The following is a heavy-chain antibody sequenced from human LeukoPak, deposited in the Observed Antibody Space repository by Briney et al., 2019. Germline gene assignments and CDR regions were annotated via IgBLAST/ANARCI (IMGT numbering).Heavy chain of an antibody. CDR3: ARMGIAMVRGVPNWFDP. J-gene: IGHJ5*02. D-gene: IGHD3-10*01. Sequence: SETLSLTCTVSGGSNSSSSYYRGWIHHPPGNGLEWVGRIYYSGRTYYNPSLKSRVTISVDTSKNQFSLKLSSVTAADTAVYYCARMGIAMVRGVPNWFDPWGQGTLVTVSS. V-gene: IGHV4-39*07. CDR1: GGSNSSSSYY. CDR2: IYYSGRT.